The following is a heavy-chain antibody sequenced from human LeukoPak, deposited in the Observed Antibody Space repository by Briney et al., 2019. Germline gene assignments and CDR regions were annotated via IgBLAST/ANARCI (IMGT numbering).Heavy chain of an antibody. Sequence: GASVKVSCKASGYTFTSYYMHWVRQAPGQGLEWMGIINPSGGSTSYAQKFQGRVTMTRDTSTSTVYMELSSLRSEDTAVYYCARASLRFLEGDYYYYYMDVWGKGTTVTVSS. CDR3: ARASLRFLEGDYYYYYMDV. D-gene: IGHD3-3*01. J-gene: IGHJ6*03. CDR1: GYTFTSYY. CDR2: INPSGGST. V-gene: IGHV1-46*01.